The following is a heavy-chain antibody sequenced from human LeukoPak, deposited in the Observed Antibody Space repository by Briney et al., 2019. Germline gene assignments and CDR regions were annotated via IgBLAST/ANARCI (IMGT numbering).Heavy chain of an antibody. Sequence: SLRLSYAPSAFTFDIYTIHSVRQPPGECIESLSLISWVGGSTHYADSMKGPFTISRDNSKNSLYLQMNSLKTEDADLYDCAKDRVGGVLLGTDFDYWGQGTLVTVSS. CDR2: ISWVGGST. CDR3: AKDRVGGVLLGTDFDY. V-gene: IGHV3-43*01. J-gene: IGHJ4*02. CDR1: AFTFDIYT. D-gene: IGHD3-16*01.